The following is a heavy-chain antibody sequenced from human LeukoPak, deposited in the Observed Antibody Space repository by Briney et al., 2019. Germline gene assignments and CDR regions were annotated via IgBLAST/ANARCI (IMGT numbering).Heavy chain of an antibody. V-gene: IGHV3-30*18. CDR1: GFTFSSYG. CDR3: AKVSSGSYGDFDY. Sequence: PGRSLRLSCAASGFTFSSYGMHWVRQAPGKGLEWVAVISYDGSNKYYADSVKGRFTISRDNSKSTLYLQMNSLRAEDTAVYYCAKVSSGSYGDFDYWGQGTLVTVSS. D-gene: IGHD1-26*01. CDR2: ISYDGSNK. J-gene: IGHJ4*02.